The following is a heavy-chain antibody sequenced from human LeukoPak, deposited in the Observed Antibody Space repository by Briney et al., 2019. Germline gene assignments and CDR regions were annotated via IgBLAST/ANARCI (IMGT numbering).Heavy chain of an antibody. CDR2: ISSSSSYI. J-gene: IGHJ6*02. V-gene: IGHV3-21*01. D-gene: IGHD6-19*01. CDR3: ARDRLEYYYGMDV. Sequence: PGVCLRLSCAASGFTFSSCSMNWIRQAPGKGLEWVSSISSSSSYIYYADSVKGRFTISRDNAKNSLYLQMNSLRAEDTAVYYCARDRLEYYYGMDVWGQGTTVTVSS. CDR1: GFTFSSCS.